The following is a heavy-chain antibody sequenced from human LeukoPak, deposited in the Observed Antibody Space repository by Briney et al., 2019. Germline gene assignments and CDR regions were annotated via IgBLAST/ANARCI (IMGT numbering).Heavy chain of an antibody. V-gene: IGHV4-59*01. CDR1: GGSISSYY. D-gene: IGHD1-26*01. J-gene: IGHJ4*02. CDR3: ARAEWELLLDY. Sequence: SETLSLTCTASGGSISSYYWSWIRQPPGKGLEWIGYIYYSGSTNYDPSLKSRVTISVDTSKNQFSLKLSSVTAADTAVYYCARAEWELLLDYWGQGTLVTVSS. CDR2: IYYSGST.